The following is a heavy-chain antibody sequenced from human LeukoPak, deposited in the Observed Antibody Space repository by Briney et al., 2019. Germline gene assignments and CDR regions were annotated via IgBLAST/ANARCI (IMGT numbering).Heavy chain of an antibody. J-gene: IGHJ4*02. V-gene: IGHV4-39*07. CDR1: GGSISSSSYY. D-gene: IGHD2-2*01. CDR3: ARGPHIVVVPAANNYFDY. Sequence: PSETLSLTCTVSGGSISSSSYYWGWIRQPPGKGLEWIGSIYYSGSTYYNPSLKSRVTISVDTSKNQFSLQLSSVTAADTAVYYCARGPHIVVVPAANNYFDYWGQGTLVTVSS. CDR2: IYYSGST.